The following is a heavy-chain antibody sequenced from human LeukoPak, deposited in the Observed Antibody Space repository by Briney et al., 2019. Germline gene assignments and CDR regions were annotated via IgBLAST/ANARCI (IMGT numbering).Heavy chain of an antibody. CDR1: GYTFSSYG. D-gene: IGHD2-2*01. J-gene: IGHJ4*02. CDR2: ISAYNGNT. V-gene: IGHV1-18*01. CDR3: AREGVLSGYCSSTSCRLDY. Sequence: ASVKVSCKASGYTFSSYGISWVRQAPGQGLEWMGWISAYNGNTNYAQKLQGRLTMTTDTSTSTAYMELRSLRSEDTAVYYCAREGVLSGYCSSTSCRLDYWGQGTLVTVSS.